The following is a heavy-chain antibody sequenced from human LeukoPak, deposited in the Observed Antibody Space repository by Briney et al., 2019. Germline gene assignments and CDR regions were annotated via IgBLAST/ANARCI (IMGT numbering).Heavy chain of an antibody. V-gene: IGHV1-69*05. CDR1: GGTFSSYA. J-gene: IGHJ4*02. D-gene: IGHD3-22*01. CDR3: ARVAIYYYDSSTAGRLEDY. CDR2: IIPIFGTA. Sequence: GSSVKVSCKASGGTFSSYAISWVRQAPGQGLEWMGRIIPIFGTANYAQKFQGRVTITTDESTSTAYMELSRLRSDDTAVYYCARVAIYYYDSSTAGRLEDYWGQGTLVTVSS.